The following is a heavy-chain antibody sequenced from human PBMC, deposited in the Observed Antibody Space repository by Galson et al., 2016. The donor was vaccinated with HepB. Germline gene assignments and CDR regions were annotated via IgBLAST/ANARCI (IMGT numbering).Heavy chain of an antibody. D-gene: IGHD3-10*01. CDR2: INPSADTT. V-gene: IGHV1-46*01. CDR3: AGQRVESRLNMVRGRLSEDQDLYGLDV. CDR1: GYILSKIS. J-gene: IGHJ6*02. Sequence: SVKVSCKVSGYILSKISIHWVRQAPGQGLEWMGIINPSADTTNYAQRFRGRVTLTTDTSTSTVYMELSSLRADDTAVYYCAGQRVESRLNMVRGRLSEDQDLYGLDVWGQGTTVTVSS.